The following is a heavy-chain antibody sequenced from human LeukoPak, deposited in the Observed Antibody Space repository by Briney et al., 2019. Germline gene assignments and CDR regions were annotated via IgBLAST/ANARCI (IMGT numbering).Heavy chain of an antibody. D-gene: IGHD3-10*01. J-gene: IGHJ4*02. Sequence: QTGGSLRLSCAASGFTFSNYAMHWVRQAPGKGLEWVSLISSGGTYEYYADSVKGRFTISRDNSKNTLYLQLNSLRAEDTAVYYCARDSTYYYDSGSSGPHYYHNWGQGTLVTVSS. CDR1: GFTFSNYA. V-gene: IGHV3-30*01. CDR2: ISSGGTYE. CDR3: ARDSTYYYDSGSSGPHYYHN.